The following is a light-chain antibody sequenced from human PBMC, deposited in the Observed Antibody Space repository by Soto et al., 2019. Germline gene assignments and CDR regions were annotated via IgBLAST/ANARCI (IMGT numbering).Light chain of an antibody. V-gene: IGKV1-33*01. CDR2: DAS. Sequence: DIQMTQSPSSLSASVGDRVTITCQASQDITSHLNWYQQKPGKAPKLLIFDASSVEAGVPSRFSGSGSGTHFTFTIHSRQAEDIATYFCQQYGDLPLTFGGGTKV. CDR3: QQYGDLPLT. J-gene: IGKJ4*01. CDR1: QDITSH.